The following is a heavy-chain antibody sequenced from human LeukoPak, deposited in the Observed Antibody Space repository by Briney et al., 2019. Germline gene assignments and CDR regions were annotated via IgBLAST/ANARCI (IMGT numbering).Heavy chain of an antibody. J-gene: IGHJ3*02. CDR2: IYHSGST. D-gene: IGHD3-22*01. CDR1: GYSISSGYY. V-gene: IGHV4-38-2*02. Sequence: SETLSLTCTVSGYSISSGYYWGWIRQPPGKGLEWIGSIYHSGSTYYNLSLKSRVTISVDTSKNQFSLKLSSVTAADTAVYYCARYYYDSSGYYGGSAFDIWGQGTMVTVSS. CDR3: ARYYYDSSGYYGGSAFDI.